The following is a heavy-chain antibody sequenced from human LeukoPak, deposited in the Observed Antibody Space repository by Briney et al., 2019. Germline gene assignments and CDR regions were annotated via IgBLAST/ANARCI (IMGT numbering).Heavy chain of an antibody. D-gene: IGHD1-7*01. V-gene: IGHV4-39*07. J-gene: IGHJ6*03. Sequence: SEILFLTCTVSGGSISSSSYYWGWIRQPPGKGLEWIGTIYYSGSTNYNPSLKSRVTISVDTSKNQFSLKLSSVTAADTAVYYCARLPTDLLELREVDYYYMDVWGKGTTVTVSS. CDR1: GGSISSSSYY. CDR2: IYYSGST. CDR3: ARLPTDLLELREVDYYYMDV.